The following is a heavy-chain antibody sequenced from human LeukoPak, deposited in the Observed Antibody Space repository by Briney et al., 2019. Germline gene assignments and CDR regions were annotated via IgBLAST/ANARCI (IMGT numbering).Heavy chain of an antibody. Sequence: PSETLFLTCTVSGGSITGSHWSWLRQSAGKGLEWIGRIYSSGTTNYNPSLKSRVTMSLDTSKNQFSLRLSSMTAADTAVYYCARGAYSFDYWGQGTLVTVSS. CDR1: GGSITGSH. J-gene: IGHJ4*02. V-gene: IGHV4-4*07. CDR3: ARGAYSFDY. CDR2: IYSSGTT.